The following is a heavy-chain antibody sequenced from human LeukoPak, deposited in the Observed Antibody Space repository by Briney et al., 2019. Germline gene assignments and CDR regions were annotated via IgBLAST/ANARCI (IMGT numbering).Heavy chain of an antibody. J-gene: IGHJ3*02. V-gene: IGHV4-59*01. Sequence: SETLSLTCTVSGGSISSYYWSWIRQPPGKGLEWIGYIYYSGSTNYNPSLKSRVTISVDTSKNQFSLKLSSVTAADTAVYYCARALRITMIVVVITDAFDIWGQGTMVTVSS. CDR1: GGSISSYY. D-gene: IGHD3-22*01. CDR2: IYYSGST. CDR3: ARALRITMIVVVITDAFDI.